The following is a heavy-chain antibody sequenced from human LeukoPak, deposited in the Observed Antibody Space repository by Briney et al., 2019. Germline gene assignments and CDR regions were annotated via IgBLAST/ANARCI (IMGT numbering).Heavy chain of an antibody. CDR2: IYQSGST. J-gene: IGHJ4*02. D-gene: IGHD3-16*01. V-gene: IGHV4-30-2*01. CDR3: ARSPPLGVDY. CDR1: GGSVSSGGYY. Sequence: SETLSLTCTVSGGSVSSGGYYWTWIRQPPLKGLEWIGAIYQSGSTYYNPSLKGRVTISVVRSKNQFSLKLSSVTAADTAVYYCARSPPLGVDYWGQGVLLTVSA.